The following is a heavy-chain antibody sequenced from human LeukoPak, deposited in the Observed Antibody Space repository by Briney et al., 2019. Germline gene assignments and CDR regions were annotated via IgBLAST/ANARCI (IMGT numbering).Heavy chain of an antibody. CDR3: TAVIPAGGKT. CDR2: INPNSGGT. J-gene: IGHJ5*02. V-gene: IGHV1-2*02. Sequence: GASVKASCKASGYTFTGYYMHWVRQAPGQGLEWMGWINPNSGGTNYAQKFQGRVTMTRDTSISTVYMELSRLISDDTAVYYCTAVIPAGGKTWGQGTLVTVSS. CDR1: GYTFTGYY. D-gene: IGHD6-13*01.